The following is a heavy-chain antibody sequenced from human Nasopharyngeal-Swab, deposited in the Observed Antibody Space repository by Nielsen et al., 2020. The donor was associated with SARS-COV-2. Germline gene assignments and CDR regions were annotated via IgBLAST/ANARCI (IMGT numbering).Heavy chain of an antibody. J-gene: IGHJ6*02. CDR2: VSYDGRHK. V-gene: IGHV3-30*18. Sequence: WIRQPPGKGLEWVAVVSYDGRHKSYADSVKGRFTVSRDNSKNTMYLQMSSLRAEDMAIYYCAKSLRGVSLSFGYYYGLDVWGQGTTVTVSS. D-gene: IGHD3-10*01. CDR3: AKSLRGVSLSFGYYYGLDV.